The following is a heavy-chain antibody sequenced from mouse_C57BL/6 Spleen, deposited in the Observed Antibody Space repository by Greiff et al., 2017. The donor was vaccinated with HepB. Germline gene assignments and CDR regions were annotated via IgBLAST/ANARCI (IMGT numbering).Heavy chain of an antibody. CDR1: GFTFSSYT. J-gene: IGHJ2*01. V-gene: IGHV5-9*01. CDR2: ISGGGGNT. D-gene: IGHD1-1*01. Sequence: EVQLVESGGGLVKPGGSLKLSCAASGFTFSSYTMSWVRQTPEKRLEWVATISGGGGNTYYPDSVKGRFTISRDNAKNTLYLQMSSLRSEDTALYYCARRGYGSSYYFDYWGQGTTLTVSS. CDR3: ARRGYGSSYYFDY.